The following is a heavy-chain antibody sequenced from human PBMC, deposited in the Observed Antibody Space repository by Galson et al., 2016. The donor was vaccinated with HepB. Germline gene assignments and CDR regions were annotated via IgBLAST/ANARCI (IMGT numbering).Heavy chain of an antibody. Sequence: CAISGDSVSSNSAAWTWIRQSPLRGLEWLGRTYYRSKWYNDYAVSVKSRISIHPDTSKNQFSLRLNSVTPEDTAVYYCARVRCSTFRCQNWFGPWGQGTLVTVSS. J-gene: IGHJ5*02. CDR1: GDSVSSNSAA. CDR3: ARVRCSTFRCQNWFGP. D-gene: IGHD2/OR15-2a*01. V-gene: IGHV6-1*01. CDR2: TYYRSKWYN.